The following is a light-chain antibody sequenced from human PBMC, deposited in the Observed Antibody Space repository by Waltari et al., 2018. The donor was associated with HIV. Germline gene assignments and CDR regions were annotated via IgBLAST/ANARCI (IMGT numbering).Light chain of an antibody. J-gene: IGLJ2*01. Sequence: QSALTQPASVSGSPGPSITISCTETSSDVGHYHLVSWYQQYTVTAPKLLIYQVTKRPSGVSSRFSGSKSGNTASLTISDLQSEDEANYYCCSYGSSATFVVFGGGTRVTV. CDR1: SSDVGHYHL. CDR2: QVT. CDR3: CSYGSSATFVV. V-gene: IGLV2-23*02.